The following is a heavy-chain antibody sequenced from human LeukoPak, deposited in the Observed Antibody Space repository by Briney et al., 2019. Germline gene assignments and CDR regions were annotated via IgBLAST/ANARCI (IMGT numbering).Heavy chain of an antibody. V-gene: IGHV3-23*01. Sequence: GGSLRLSCAASGFTFSSCAMSWVRQAPGKGLEWVSAISGSGGSTYYADSVRGRFTISRDKSKNTLYLQMSSLRADDTAVYYCAKDRCLTTTCYVDYWGQGTLVTVSS. CDR1: GFTFSSCA. D-gene: IGHD2-2*01. CDR2: ISGSGGST. J-gene: IGHJ4*02. CDR3: AKDRCLTTTCYVDY.